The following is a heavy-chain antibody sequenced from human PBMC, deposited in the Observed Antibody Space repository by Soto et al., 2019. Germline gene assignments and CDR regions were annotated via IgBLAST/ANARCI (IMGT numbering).Heavy chain of an antibody. J-gene: IGHJ5*01. CDR2: INHSGSS. D-gene: IGHD3-3*01. Sequence: PSETLSLTCAVYGGSFSGYYWSWIRQPPGKGQEWIGEINHSGSSNYNPSLKSRVNISVDTSKKQFSLKLRSVTAADTAVYYCARGPYYDFWSGARTYNWFDPWGRGTLVTVSS. CDR3: ARGPYYDFWSGARTYNWFDP. V-gene: IGHV4-34*01. CDR1: GGSFSGYY.